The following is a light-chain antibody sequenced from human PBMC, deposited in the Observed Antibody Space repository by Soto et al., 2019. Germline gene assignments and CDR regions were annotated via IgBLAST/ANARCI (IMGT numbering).Light chain of an antibody. CDR2: HAS. J-gene: IGKJ2*01. CDR3: QQGKNFPYT. Sequence: IQMTQSPSTVSASVGDRVDISCRAAQDIGDWLAWHQQRPGEAPKLLIYHASTLHTGVPPRFSGTRSGTLFTLSVSGLQPEDFATYYCQQGKNFPYTFGQGTRLET. V-gene: IGKV1-12*01. CDR1: QDIGDW.